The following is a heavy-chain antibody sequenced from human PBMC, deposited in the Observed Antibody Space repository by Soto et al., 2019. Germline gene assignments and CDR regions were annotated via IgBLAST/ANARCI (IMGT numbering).Heavy chain of an antibody. Sequence: SETLSLTCTVSGGSISSYYWSWIRQPPGKGLEWIGYIYYSGSTNYNPSLKSRVTISVDTSKNQFSLKLSSVTAADTAVYYCAREIRGSSWYNYYGMDVWGQGTTVTVSS. V-gene: IGHV4-59*01. CDR1: GGSISSYY. CDR2: IYYSGST. J-gene: IGHJ6*02. CDR3: AREIRGSSWYNYYGMDV. D-gene: IGHD6-13*01.